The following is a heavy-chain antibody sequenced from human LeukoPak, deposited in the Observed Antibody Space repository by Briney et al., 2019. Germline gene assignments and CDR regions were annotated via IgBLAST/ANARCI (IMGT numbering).Heavy chain of an antibody. Sequence: GSETFYADSLKGRLTISRDNSENSLYLQMNSLRVEDTAVYYCAKVQSDIVGAMFFAFDVWGQGTMVSVSS. D-gene: IGHD1-26*01. J-gene: IGHJ3*01. V-gene: IGHV3-7*01. CDR3: AKVQSDIVGAMFFAFDV. CDR2: GSET.